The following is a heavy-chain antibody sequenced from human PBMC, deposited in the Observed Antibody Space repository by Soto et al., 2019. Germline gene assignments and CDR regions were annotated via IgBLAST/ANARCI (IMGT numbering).Heavy chain of an antibody. V-gene: IGHV3-23*01. CDR1: GFTFSSYA. CDR3: AKAATITTLYYFDY. Sequence: PGGALRLSCAASGFTFSSYAMSWVRQAPGKGLEWVSVTSGSGASTYYADSLKGRFTISRDNSKNTLYLQMNSLRAEDTAVYYCAKAATITTLYYFDYWGLGTLVPVSS. J-gene: IGHJ4*02. D-gene: IGHD4-4*01. CDR2: TSGSGAST.